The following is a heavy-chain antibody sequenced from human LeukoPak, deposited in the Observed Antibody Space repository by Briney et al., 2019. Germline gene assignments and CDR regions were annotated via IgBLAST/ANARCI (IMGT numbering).Heavy chain of an antibody. D-gene: IGHD2-2*02. CDR1: GFTFGEYT. CDR3: VKDGHYCTATTCYSSWFDP. CDR2: IGWEGDRT. V-gene: IGHV3-43*01. J-gene: IGHJ5*02. Sequence: PGGSLRLSCAASGFTFGEYTMHWVRQPPGKGLEWFAHIGWEGDRTYYADSVKGRFTVSRDNSENSLYLEMNDLTTEDTAFYYCVKDGHYCTATTCYSSWFDPWGQGTLVTVSS.